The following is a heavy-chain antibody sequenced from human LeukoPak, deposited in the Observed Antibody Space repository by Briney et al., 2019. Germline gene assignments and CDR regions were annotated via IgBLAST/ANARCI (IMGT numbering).Heavy chain of an antibody. D-gene: IGHD2-15*01. J-gene: IGHJ3*02. V-gene: IGHV1-3*01. Sequence: ASVKDSCMEPLYSFSTSVMHSGRPALGERGERRAYIYVVTGNTENSEKLQGRVTLTRDTSASTVYMELSSLKSEDTAVYFCATPGIYCSGGSCHSRPSDGFDMWGQGTMVTVSS. CDR1: LYSFSTSV. CDR2: IYVVTGNT. CDR3: ATPGIYCSGGSCHSRPSDGFDM.